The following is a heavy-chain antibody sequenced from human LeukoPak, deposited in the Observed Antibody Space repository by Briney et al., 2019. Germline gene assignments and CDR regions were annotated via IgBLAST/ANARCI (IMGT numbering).Heavy chain of an antibody. V-gene: IGHV3-30-3*01. D-gene: IGHD1-26*01. CDR3: ARVGATTFDY. J-gene: IGHJ4*02. CDR2: ISYDGSNK. Sequence: GGSLRLSCAASGFTFSSYAMHWVRQAPGKGLEWVAVISYDGSNKYYADSVKGRFTISRDNSENTLYLQMNSLRAEDTAVYYCARVGATTFDYWGQGTLVTVSS. CDR1: GFTFSSYA.